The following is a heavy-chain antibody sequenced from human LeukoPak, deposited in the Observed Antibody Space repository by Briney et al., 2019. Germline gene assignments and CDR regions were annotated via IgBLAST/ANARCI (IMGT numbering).Heavy chain of an antibody. CDR3: ARGLLLWFGELSGDSDY. Sequence: GGSLRLSCAASGFTFRSYSMNWVRQAPGKGLEWISYISDGGSTTYYADSVKGRFTISRDNAKNSVFLQMSSLRAEDTAVYYCARGLLLWFGELSGDSDYWGQGTLVTVSS. D-gene: IGHD3-10*01. V-gene: IGHV3-48*01. J-gene: IGHJ4*02. CDR1: GFTFRSYS. CDR2: ISDGGSTT.